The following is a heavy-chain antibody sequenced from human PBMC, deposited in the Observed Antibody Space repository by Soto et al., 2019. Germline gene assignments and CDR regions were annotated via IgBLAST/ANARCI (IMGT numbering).Heavy chain of an antibody. CDR2: IYKNGDT. Sequence: GGSLRLSCEASGFTVSSKYMNWVRQAPGKGLEWVSVIYKNGDTFYADSVKGRFTISRDNFKNTLYLQMNSLRAEDTAVYFCARDLRNCGGECYSFDYWGQRTLVTVSS. CDR3: ARDLRNCGGECYSFDY. J-gene: IGHJ4*02. D-gene: IGHD2-21*01. CDR1: GFTVSSKY. V-gene: IGHV3-53*01.